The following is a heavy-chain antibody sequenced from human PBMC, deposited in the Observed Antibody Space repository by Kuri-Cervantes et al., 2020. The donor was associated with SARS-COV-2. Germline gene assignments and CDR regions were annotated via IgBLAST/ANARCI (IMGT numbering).Heavy chain of an antibody. V-gene: IGHV3-21*01. J-gene: IGHJ4*02. CDR2: ISSSSSYI. CDR3: ARSIVVVPAPFDY. CDR1: GFTFSSYS. D-gene: IGHD2-2*01. Sequence: GESLKISCAASGFTFSSYSMNWVRQAPGKGLEWVSSISSSSSYIYYADSVKGRFTISRDNSKNTLYLQMNSLRAEDTAVYYCARSIVVVPAPFDYWGQGTLVTVSS.